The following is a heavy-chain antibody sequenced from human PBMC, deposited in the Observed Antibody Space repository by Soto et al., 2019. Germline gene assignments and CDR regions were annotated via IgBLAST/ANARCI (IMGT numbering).Heavy chain of an antibody. V-gene: IGHV3-33*01. CDR1: GFTFSSYG. CDR3: ARRRDGIDY. CDR2: IWYDGSNK. Sequence: QVQLVESGGGVVQPGRSLRLSCAASGFTFSSYGMHWVRQAPGKGLEWVAVIWYDGSNKYYADSVKGRFTISRDNSKNTLYLHMNSLRAEDTAVYYCARRRDGIDYWGQGTLVTVSS. J-gene: IGHJ4*02.